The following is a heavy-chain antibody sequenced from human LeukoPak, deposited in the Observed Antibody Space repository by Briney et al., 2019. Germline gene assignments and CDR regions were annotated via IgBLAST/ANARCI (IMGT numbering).Heavy chain of an antibody. D-gene: IGHD3-22*01. CDR1: GASLSSDDQY. CDR2: IHPSGML. CDR3: SRGLDSRKLGY. V-gene: IGHV4-31*03. Sequence: SQTLSLTCTVSGASLSSDDQYWNWIRQSPGNGLEWIGSIHPSGMLYNNPSLESRFTISIDTSKNQFSLNLNTVTAADTAVYFCSRGLDSRKLGYWGQGTLVTVSS. J-gene: IGHJ4*02.